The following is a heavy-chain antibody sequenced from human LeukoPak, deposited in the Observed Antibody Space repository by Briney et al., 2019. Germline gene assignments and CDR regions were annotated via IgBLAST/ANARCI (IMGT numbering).Heavy chain of an antibody. CDR2: ISYDGSNK. Sequence: GGSLRLSCAASGFTFSSYAMHWVRQAPGKGLEWVAVISYDGSNKYYADSVKGRFTISRDNSKNTLYLQMNSLRAEDTAVYYCARDHGMDVWGQGTRSPSP. J-gene: IGHJ6*02. CDR1: GFTFSSYA. CDR3: ARDHGMDV. V-gene: IGHV3-30-3*01.